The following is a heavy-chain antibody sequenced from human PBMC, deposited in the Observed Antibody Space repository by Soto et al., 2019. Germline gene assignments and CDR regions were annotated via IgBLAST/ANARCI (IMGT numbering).Heavy chain of an antibody. CDR2: IYTRGST. J-gene: IGHJ6*02. CDR1: GGSMNKYY. V-gene: IGHV4-4*07. CDR3: AAIREDIFYGMDV. Sequence: SETLSVTCTISGGSMNKYYWNWIRQPAGKGLEWIGRIYTRGSTNYNPSMKSRVTMSVDTSKNEVSLNLNSVTAADTAVYYCAAIREDIFYGMDVWGQGTTVTVSS. D-gene: IGHD2-15*01.